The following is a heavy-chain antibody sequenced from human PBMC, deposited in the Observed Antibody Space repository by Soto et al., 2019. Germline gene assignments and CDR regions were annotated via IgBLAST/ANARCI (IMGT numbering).Heavy chain of an antibody. J-gene: IGHJ5*02. CDR1: GGTFSNDA. V-gene: IGHV1-69*06. CDR2: IITMFGTT. CDR3: ASDEATNWFDP. Sequence: SVKVSCKASGGTFSNDAISWVRQAPGQGLEWMGGIITMFGTTIYAQKFQGRVTITADRSTSTAYMELSSLRSEDTAVYYCASDEATNWFDPWGQGTLVTVSS.